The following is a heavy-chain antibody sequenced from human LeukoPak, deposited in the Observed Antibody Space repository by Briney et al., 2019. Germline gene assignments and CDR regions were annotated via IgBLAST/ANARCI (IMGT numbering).Heavy chain of an antibody. V-gene: IGHV3-9*01. J-gene: IGHJ5*02. CDR3: ARDSWNDWFDP. Sequence: GGSLRLSCAASGFTFDDYAMHWVRQAPGKGLEWVSGISWNSGSIGYADSVKGRFTISRDNAKNSPYLQMNSLRAEDTAVYYCARDSWNDWFDPWGQGTLVTVSS. D-gene: IGHD1-1*01. CDR1: GFTFDDYA. CDR2: ISWNSGSI.